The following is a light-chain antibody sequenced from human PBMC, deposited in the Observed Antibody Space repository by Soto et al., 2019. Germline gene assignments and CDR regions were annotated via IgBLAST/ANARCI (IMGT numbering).Light chain of an antibody. CDR1: QSVSRY. CDR2: DAS. V-gene: IGKV3-11*01. Sequence: EIVLTQSPATLSLSPGERATLSCRASQSVSRYFAWYQQKPGRAPRLLIYDASNRATGIPARFSGSGSGTDFTLTISSLEPDDFAIYYCQQRSNWRFTFGPGTRVDIK. CDR3: QQRSNWRFT. J-gene: IGKJ3*01.